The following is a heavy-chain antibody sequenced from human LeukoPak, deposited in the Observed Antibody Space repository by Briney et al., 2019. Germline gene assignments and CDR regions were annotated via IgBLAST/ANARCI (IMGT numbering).Heavy chain of an antibody. CDR1: GYSFTDYY. D-gene: IGHD2-2*01. CDR2: INPYSGDT. Sequence: ASVKVSCKASGYSFTDYYLHWMRQAPGQGLEWMGWINPYSGDTNYAQKFQDRVTMTRDKSISTAYMEVSRLRSDDTAVFYCARVGGYCTTTSCSYGMDVWGQGTTVTVSS. V-gene: IGHV1-2*02. CDR3: ARVGGYCTTTSCSYGMDV. J-gene: IGHJ6*02.